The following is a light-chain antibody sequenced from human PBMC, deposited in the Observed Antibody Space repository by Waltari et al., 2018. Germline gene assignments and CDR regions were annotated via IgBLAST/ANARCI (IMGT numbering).Light chain of an antibody. CDR3: SSYISSSTLEL. J-gene: IGLJ2*01. Sequence: QSALPQPASVSGSPGQSITIPCPGTSSAVGTFNYVPWYQQHPGKAPKLMIFDVSIRPSGVSNRFSGSKSGNTASLTISGLQAEDEADYYCSSYISSSTLELFGGGTSLTVL. CDR2: DVS. CDR1: SSAVGTFNY. V-gene: IGLV2-14*03.